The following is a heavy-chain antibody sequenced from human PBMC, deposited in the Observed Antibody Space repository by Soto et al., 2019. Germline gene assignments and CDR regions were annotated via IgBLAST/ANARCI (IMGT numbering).Heavy chain of an antibody. CDR3: AKCDSSSSYNRFDL. D-gene: IGHD6-6*01. Sequence: EVQLLESGGGLVQPGGSLRLSCAASGFIFSSYAMSWVRQAPGKGLEWVSAISGSGGSTYYAYSVKGRFTISRDNSKNALYLQMNSLSAEDAAVYYCAKCDSSSSYNRFDLWGQGTLVTVSS. CDR1: GFIFSSYA. J-gene: IGHJ5*02. V-gene: IGHV3-23*01. CDR2: ISGSGGST.